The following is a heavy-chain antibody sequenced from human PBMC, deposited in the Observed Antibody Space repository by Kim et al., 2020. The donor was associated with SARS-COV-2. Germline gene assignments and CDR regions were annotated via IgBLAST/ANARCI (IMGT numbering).Heavy chain of an antibody. CDR2: ISYDGSNK. V-gene: IGHV3-30*04. D-gene: IGHD1-26*01. CDR3: ARDPEGVGATMLLDY. Sequence: GGSLRLSCAASGFTFSSYAMHWVRQAPGKGLEWVAVISYDGSNKYYVDSVKGRFTISRDNSKNTLYLQMNSLRAEDTAVYYCARDPEGVGATMLLDYWGQGTLVTVSS. CDR1: GFTFSSYA. J-gene: IGHJ4*02.